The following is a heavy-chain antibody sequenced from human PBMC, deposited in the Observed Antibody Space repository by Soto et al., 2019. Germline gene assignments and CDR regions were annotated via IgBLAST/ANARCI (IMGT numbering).Heavy chain of an antibody. Sequence: GASVNVSCKASGGTFSSYAISWVRQAPGQGLEWMGGIIPIFGTANYAQKFQGRVTITADKSTSTAYMELSSLRSEDTAVYYCARSIAAADYYYYYGMDVWGQGTTVTVSS. CDR1: GGTFSSYA. D-gene: IGHD6-13*01. V-gene: IGHV1-69*06. CDR2: IIPIFGTA. J-gene: IGHJ6*02. CDR3: ARSIAAADYYYYYGMDV.